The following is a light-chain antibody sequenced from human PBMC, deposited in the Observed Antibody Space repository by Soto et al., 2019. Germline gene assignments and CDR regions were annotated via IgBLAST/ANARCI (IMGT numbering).Light chain of an antibody. CDR3: SSYTSTTTLYV. CDR1: SSDVGDYNY. Sequence: QSVLTQPASVSGSPGQSITISCTGTSSDVGDYNYVSWYQQHPGKAPKLIIYEVTNRPSGVSNRFSASKSGNTASLTISGLQAEDEADYYRSSYTSTTTLYVFGTGTKVTVL. CDR2: EVT. J-gene: IGLJ1*01. V-gene: IGLV2-14*01.